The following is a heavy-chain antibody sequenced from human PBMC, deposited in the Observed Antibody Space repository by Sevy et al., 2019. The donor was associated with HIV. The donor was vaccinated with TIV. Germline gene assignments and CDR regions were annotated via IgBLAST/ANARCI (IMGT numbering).Heavy chain of an antibody. CDR1: GGSITSGDYY. CDR2: MYYSGTT. D-gene: IGHD2-2*01. J-gene: IGHJ5*02. Sequence: SETLSLTCTVSGGSITSGDYYWTWIRQSPGKGLECIGYMYYSGTTYYNPSLKSRVSISVDTSKNQLSLNLRSVTAADTAVYYCARDCISTSPHNWFDPWVQGALVTVSS. CDR3: ARDCISTSPHNWFDP. V-gene: IGHV4-30-4*01.